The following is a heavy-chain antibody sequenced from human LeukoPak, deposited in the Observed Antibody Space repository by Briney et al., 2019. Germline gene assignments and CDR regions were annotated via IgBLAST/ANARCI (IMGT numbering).Heavy chain of an antibody. J-gene: IGHJ4*02. Sequence: GESLKISCKGSGYSFTSYWIGWVRQMPGKGLEWIGIIYPGDSDTRYSPSFQGQVTISADMSISTAYLQWSSLKASDTAMYYCARQSTQLWLRFLDYWGQGTLVTVSS. CDR3: ARQSTQLWLRFLDY. V-gene: IGHV5-51*01. D-gene: IGHD5-18*01. CDR1: GYSFTSYW. CDR2: IYPGDSDT.